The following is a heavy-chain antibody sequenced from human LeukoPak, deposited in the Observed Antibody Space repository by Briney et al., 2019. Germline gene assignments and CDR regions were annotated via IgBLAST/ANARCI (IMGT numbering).Heavy chain of an antibody. J-gene: IGHJ4*02. CDR3: ARTIAAAKGRVDY. Sequence: PSETLSLTCTVSGGSISSGDYYWSWIRQPPGKGLEWIGYIYYSGSTYYNPSLKSRVTISVDTSKNQFSLKLSSVTAADTAVYYCARTIAAAKGRVDYWGQGTLVTGSS. CDR2: IYYSGST. CDR1: GGSISSGDYY. D-gene: IGHD6-13*01. V-gene: IGHV4-30-4*01.